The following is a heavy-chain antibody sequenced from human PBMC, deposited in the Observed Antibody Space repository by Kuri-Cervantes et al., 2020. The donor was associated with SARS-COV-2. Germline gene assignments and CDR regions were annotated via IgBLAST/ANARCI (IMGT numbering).Heavy chain of an antibody. V-gene: IGHV3-48*02. D-gene: IGHD1-26*01. CDR2: ISSSSTI. CDR1: GFTFSSYS. CDR3: AREAPCRIVGAICYGMDV. Sequence: GGSLRLSCAASGFTFSSYSMNRVRQAPGKGLEWVSYISSSSTIYYADSVKGRFTISRDNAKNSLYLRMNSLRDEDTAVYYCAREAPCRIVGAICYGMDVWGQGTTVTVSS. J-gene: IGHJ6*02.